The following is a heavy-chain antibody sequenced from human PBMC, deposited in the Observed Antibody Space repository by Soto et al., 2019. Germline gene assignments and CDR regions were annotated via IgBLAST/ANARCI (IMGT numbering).Heavy chain of an antibody. CDR2: IYHSGST. CDR1: GGSISSSNW. V-gene: IGHV4-4*02. Sequence: QVQLQESGPGLVKPSGTLSLTCAVSGGSISSSNWWSWVRQPPGKGLEWIGEIYHSGSTNYNPSLKSRVTISVDKSKNQFSLKLSSVTAADTAVYYCASRVVPAATFYYYYGMDVWGQGTTVTVSS. J-gene: IGHJ6*02. D-gene: IGHD2-2*01. CDR3: ASRVVPAATFYYYYGMDV.